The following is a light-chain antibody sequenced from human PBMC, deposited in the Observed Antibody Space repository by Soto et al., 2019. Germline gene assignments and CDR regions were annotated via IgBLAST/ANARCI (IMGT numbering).Light chain of an antibody. CDR1: QTISTY. CDR2: AAS. Sequence: DIQMTQSPSSLSASVGDRVTITCRASQTISTYLNWYQQNPGKAPKLLIYAASNLQSGDPSRFSGSGSGTDFTLTINSLQPEDFATYYCQHSFNIPYTFGQGTKLEIK. J-gene: IGKJ2*01. V-gene: IGKV1-39*01. CDR3: QHSFNIPYT.